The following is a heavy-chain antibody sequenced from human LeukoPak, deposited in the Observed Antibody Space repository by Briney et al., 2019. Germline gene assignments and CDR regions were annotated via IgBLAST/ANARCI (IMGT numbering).Heavy chain of an antibody. D-gene: IGHD3-3*01. Sequence: PSETLSLTCTVSGGSISSSSYYWGWIRQPPGKGLEWIGSIYYSGSTYYNPSLKSRVTISVDTSKNQFSLKLSSVTAADTAVYYCARAPEWTYYFDYWGQGTLVTVSS. CDR3: ARAPEWTYYFDY. CDR1: GGSISSSSYY. V-gene: IGHV4-39*07. J-gene: IGHJ4*02. CDR2: IYYSGST.